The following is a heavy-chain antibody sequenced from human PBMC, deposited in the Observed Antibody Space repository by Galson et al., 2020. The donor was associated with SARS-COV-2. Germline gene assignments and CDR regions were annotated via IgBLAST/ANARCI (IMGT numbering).Heavy chain of an antibody. D-gene: IGHD2-15*01. Sequence: SETLSLTCTVSGGSISSGDYYWSWIRQPPGKGLEWIGYTYYSGSTYYNPSLKSRVTISVDTSRKQFSLKLSSVTAADTAVYYCAREGLYGGTDRGAFDIWGQGTMVTVSS. CDR3: AREGLYGGTDRGAFDI. CDR2: TYYSGST. J-gene: IGHJ3*02. CDR1: GGSISSGDYY. V-gene: IGHV4-30-4*01.